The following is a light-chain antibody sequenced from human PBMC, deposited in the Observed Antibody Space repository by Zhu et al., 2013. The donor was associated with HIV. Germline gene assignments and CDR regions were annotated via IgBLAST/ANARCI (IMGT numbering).Light chain of an antibody. V-gene: IGLV2-23*01. CDR3: CSYAGSSTWV. CDR1: SSDVINYNY. CDR2: EGS. J-gene: IGLJ3*02. Sequence: QSALTQPASVSGSPGQSITISCTGTSSDVINYNYVSWYQQYPGKAPKLMIYEGSKRPSGVSNRFSGSKSGNTASLTISGLQAEDEADYYCCSYAGSSTWVFGGGTKLTVL.